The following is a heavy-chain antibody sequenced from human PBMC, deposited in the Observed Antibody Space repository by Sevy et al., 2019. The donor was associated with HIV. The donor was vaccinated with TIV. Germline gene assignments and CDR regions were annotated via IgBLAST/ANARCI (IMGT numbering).Heavy chain of an antibody. CDR1: AFTFSSYA. Sequence: GGSLRLSCAASAFTFSSYAMHWVRQAPGKGLEWVAVISYDGSNKYYADSVKGRFTISRDNSKNTLYLQMNSLRAEDTAVYYCAREGGDSSGYYYVFNHYYYYGMDVWGQGTTVTVSS. CDR3: AREGGDSSGYYYVFNHYYYYGMDV. V-gene: IGHV3-30-3*01. D-gene: IGHD3-22*01. CDR2: ISYDGSNK. J-gene: IGHJ6*02.